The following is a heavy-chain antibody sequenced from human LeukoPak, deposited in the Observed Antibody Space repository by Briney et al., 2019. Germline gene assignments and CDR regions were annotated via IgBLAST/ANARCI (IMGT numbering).Heavy chain of an antibody. V-gene: IGHV3-30-3*01. CDR3: AGRPNSMGSYYFDY. CDR2: ISYDGVNK. J-gene: IGHJ4*02. Sequence: GGSLRLSCEASGFTFSSHAIHWVRQAPGKGLERVAFISYDGVNKHYADSVKGRFTISRDNAKNSLYLQMNSLRAEDTAVYYCAGRPNSMGSYYFDYWGQGTLVTVSS. CDR1: GFTFSSHA. D-gene: IGHD2/OR15-2a*01.